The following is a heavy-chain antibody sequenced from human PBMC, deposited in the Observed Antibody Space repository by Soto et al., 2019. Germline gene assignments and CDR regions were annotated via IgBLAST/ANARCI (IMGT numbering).Heavy chain of an antibody. CDR2: IYYSGST. D-gene: IGHD1-26*01. V-gene: IGHV4-59*08. CDR1: GGSISSYY. Sequence: SETLSLTCTVSGGSISSYYWSWIRQPPGKGLEWIGYIYYSGSTKYNPSLKSRVTISVDTSKNQFSLRLSSVTAADTAVYYWARRYGSAFDIWGQRTMVTVSS. CDR3: ARRYGSAFDI. J-gene: IGHJ3*02.